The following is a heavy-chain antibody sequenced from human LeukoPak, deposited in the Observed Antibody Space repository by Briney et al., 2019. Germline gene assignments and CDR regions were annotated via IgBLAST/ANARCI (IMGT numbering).Heavy chain of an antibody. CDR2: IYHSGST. D-gene: IGHD3-3*01. CDR3: ASTIFGVVPKGYYYYYMDD. J-gene: IGHJ6*03. Sequence: SETLSLTCAVSGYSISSGYYWGWIRQPPGKGLEWIGSIYHSGSTYYNPSLKSRVTISVDTSKNQFSLKLSSVTAADTAVYYCASTIFGVVPKGYYYYYMDDWGKGTTVTVSS. V-gene: IGHV4-38-2*01. CDR1: GYSISSGYY.